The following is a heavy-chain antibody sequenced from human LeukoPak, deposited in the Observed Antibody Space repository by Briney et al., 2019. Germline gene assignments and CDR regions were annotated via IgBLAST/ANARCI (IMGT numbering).Heavy chain of an antibody. CDR3: ARSYYYGSGSVY. CDR2: IKQDGSEK. Sequence: AGGSLRLSCAVSGFTFSSYWMSWVRQAPGKGLEWVANIKQDGSEKYYVDSVKGRFTISRDNAKNSLYLQMNSLRAEDTAVYYCARSYYYGSGSVYWGQGTLVTVSS. V-gene: IGHV3-7*03. CDR1: GFTFSSYW. D-gene: IGHD3-10*01. J-gene: IGHJ4*02.